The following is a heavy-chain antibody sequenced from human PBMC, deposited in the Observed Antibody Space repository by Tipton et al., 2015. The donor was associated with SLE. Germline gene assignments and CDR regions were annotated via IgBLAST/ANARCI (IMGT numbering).Heavy chain of an antibody. CDR3: ARHRMGVSRKGAFDI. Sequence: TLSLTCAVYGGSFSGFYWSGVRQPPGTGLEWIGEINHSGSTNYNPSLKSRVTISVDTSKNQFSLKLSAVTAADTAVYYCARHRMGVSRKGAFDIWGQGTMVTVSS. V-gene: IGHV4-34*01. J-gene: IGHJ3*02. D-gene: IGHD2-8*01. CDR2: INHSGST. CDR1: GGSFSGFY.